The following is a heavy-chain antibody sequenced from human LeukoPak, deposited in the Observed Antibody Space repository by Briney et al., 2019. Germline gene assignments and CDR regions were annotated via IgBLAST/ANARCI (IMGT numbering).Heavy chain of an antibody. CDR3: ARGGDIVVVTATVGDAFDI. CDR2: IYPGDSDT. Sequence: GESLKISCKGSGYSFTSYWIGWVRQMPGKGLEWMGIIYPGDSDTRYSPSFQGQVTISADKSISTAYLQWSSLKASDTAMYYCARGGDIVVVTATVGDAFDIWGQGTMVTVSS. D-gene: IGHD2-21*02. V-gene: IGHV5-51*01. CDR1: GYSFTSYW. J-gene: IGHJ3*02.